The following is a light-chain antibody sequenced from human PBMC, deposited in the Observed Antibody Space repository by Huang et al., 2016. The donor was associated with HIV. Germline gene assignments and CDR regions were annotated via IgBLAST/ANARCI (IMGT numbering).Light chain of an antibody. CDR2: AAS. V-gene: IGKV3-15*01. Sequence: VMMSQSPATLAASPGERVTLSCGASQSVNTNLACAQQKPGPPPRLLIYAASTRATGVHARFACSGSGTEFTLTIDSLQSDECAVDYCQQYNKWPPEYTFGQGTRLEIK. CDR3: QQYNKWPPEYT. CDR1: QSVNTN. J-gene: IGKJ2*01.